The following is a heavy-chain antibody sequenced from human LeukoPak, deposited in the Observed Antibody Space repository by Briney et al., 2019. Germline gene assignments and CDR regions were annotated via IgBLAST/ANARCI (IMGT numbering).Heavy chain of an antibody. CDR2: IFYSGTT. CDR3: ARVAQKLERIAVAGTSEWRANWYFDL. D-gene: IGHD6-19*01. V-gene: IGHV4-59*12. CDR1: GFTISSYY. J-gene: IGHJ2*01. Sequence: SETLSLTCTASGFTISSYYWSWIRQPPGKGLEWIGVIFYSGTTNYNPSLKSRVTISVDTSKSQLSLELSSVTAAVTAVYYCARVAQKLERIAVAGTSEWRANWYFDLWGRGTLVTVSS.